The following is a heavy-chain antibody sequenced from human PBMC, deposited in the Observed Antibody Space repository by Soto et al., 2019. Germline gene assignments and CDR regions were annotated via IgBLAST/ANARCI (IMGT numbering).Heavy chain of an antibody. J-gene: IGHJ6*01. CDR1: GFTFISYS. CDR2: ISSSSSYI. V-gene: IGHV3-21*01. Sequence: LRLSCAASGFTFISYSMNWVRQAPGNVLEWVSSISSSSSYIYYADSVKGRFTISRDNAKNSLYLQMNSLRAEDTAVYYCARASSIAAHTARGYYYGMEVWGQGTTVSVSS. CDR3: ARASSIAAHTARGYYYGMEV. D-gene: IGHD6-6*01.